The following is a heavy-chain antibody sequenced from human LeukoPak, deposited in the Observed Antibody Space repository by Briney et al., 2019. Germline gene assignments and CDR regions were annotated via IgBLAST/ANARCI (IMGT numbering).Heavy chain of an antibody. V-gene: IGHV3-30-3*01. CDR1: GFTFSSYA. CDR3: ARDPLTYCGGDCYSNWFDP. D-gene: IGHD2-21*02. Sequence: PGGSLRLSCAASGFTFSSYAMHWVRQAPGKGLEWVAVISYDGSNKYYADSVKGRFTISRDNSKNTPYLQMNSLRAEDTAVYYCARDPLTYCGGDCYSNWFDPWGQGTLVTVSS. J-gene: IGHJ5*02. CDR2: ISYDGSNK.